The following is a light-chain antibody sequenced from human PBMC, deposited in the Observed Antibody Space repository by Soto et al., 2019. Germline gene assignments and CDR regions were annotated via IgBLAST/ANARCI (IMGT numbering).Light chain of an antibody. Sequence: DIQMTQSPSTLSGSVGDRVTITCRASQTISSWLAWYQQKPGKAPKLLIYKASTLKSGVPSRFSGSGSGTDFTLTINRLQPDDIATYYCLQHDTYWTFGQGTKVDIK. CDR2: KAS. CDR1: QTISSW. CDR3: LQHDTYWT. V-gene: IGKV1-5*03. J-gene: IGKJ1*01.